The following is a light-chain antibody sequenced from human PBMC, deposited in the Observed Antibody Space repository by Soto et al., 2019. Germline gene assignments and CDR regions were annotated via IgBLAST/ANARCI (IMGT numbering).Light chain of an antibody. CDR2: GAS. J-gene: IGKJ1*01. Sequence: EIVMTQSPATLSVTPGERATLSCRASQSVSSNVAWYQQKPGQAPRLLIYGASARAIAVPARFTASGSGTEFTLTISSLQSGDFAVYYCQQYNSWPRTFGQGTKVEIK. CDR1: QSVSSN. V-gene: IGKV3-15*01. CDR3: QQYNSWPRT.